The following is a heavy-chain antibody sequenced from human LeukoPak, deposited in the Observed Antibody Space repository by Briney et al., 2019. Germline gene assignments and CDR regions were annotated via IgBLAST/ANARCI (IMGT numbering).Heavy chain of an antibody. V-gene: IGHV4-31*03. CDR1: GGSISSGGYY. Sequence: SETLSLTCTVSGGSISSGGYYWSWIRQPPGKGLEWIGYIYYSGSTYYNPSLKSRVTISVDTSKNQFSLKLSSVTAADTAVYYCARGRLAAAGTYFDYWGQGTLVTVSS. CDR3: ARGRLAAAGTYFDY. CDR2: IYYSGST. J-gene: IGHJ4*02. D-gene: IGHD6-13*01.